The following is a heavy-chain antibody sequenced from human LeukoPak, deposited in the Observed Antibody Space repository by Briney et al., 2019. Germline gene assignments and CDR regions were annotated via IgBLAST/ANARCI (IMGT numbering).Heavy chain of an antibody. V-gene: IGHV4-4*07. CDR3: ASTDYGDYG. Sequence: SETLSLTCTVSGGSMSNNYWSWIRQPAGKGLEWIGRTYTNGGTNYNPSLKSRVTISVDKSKSQFSLKLSSVTAADTAVYYCASTDYGDYGWGQGTLVTVSS. CDR1: GGSMSNNY. D-gene: IGHD4-17*01. CDR2: TYTNGGT. J-gene: IGHJ4*02.